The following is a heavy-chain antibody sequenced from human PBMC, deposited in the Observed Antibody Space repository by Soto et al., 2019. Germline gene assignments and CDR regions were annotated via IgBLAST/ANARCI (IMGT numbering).Heavy chain of an antibody. Sequence: EVQLVESGGGLVKPGGSLRLSCAASGFTFSSYSMNWVRQAPGTGLEWVSSISSSSSYIYYADSVKGRFTISRDNAKNSLYLQMNSLRAEDTAVYYCARVAVAAQRPYYFDYWGQGTLVTVSS. CDR2: ISSSSSYI. J-gene: IGHJ4*02. D-gene: IGHD6-19*01. V-gene: IGHV3-21*01. CDR3: ARVAVAAQRPYYFDY. CDR1: GFTFSSYS.